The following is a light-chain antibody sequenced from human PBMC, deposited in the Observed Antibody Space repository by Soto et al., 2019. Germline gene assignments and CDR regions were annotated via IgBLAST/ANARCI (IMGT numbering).Light chain of an antibody. Sequence: EIVLTQSPGTLSLSPGERATLSCRASQSVSSSYLAWYQQKPGQAPRLLISATSRRLTCIPDRFTGSGSGTAFTLPISRLEPADFAVYYCHQFGSLPITFGQGTRLEIK. CDR3: HQFGSLPIT. V-gene: IGKV3-20*01. CDR1: QSVSSSY. CDR2: ATS. J-gene: IGKJ5*01.